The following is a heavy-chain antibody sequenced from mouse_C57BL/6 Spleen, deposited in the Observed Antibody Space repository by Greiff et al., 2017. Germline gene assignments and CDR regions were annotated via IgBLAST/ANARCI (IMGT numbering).Heavy chain of an antibody. CDR2: INPNNGGT. CDR1: GYTFTDYY. D-gene: IGHD2-4*01. V-gene: IGHV1-26*01. CDR3: ARGDYEGFAY. Sequence: EVQLQQSGPELVKPGASVKISCKASGYTFTDYYMNWVKQSHGKSLEWIGDINPNNGGTSYNQKFKGKATLTVDKSPSTAYMALRSLTSEDSAVYYCARGDYEGFAYWGQGTLVTVSA. J-gene: IGHJ3*01.